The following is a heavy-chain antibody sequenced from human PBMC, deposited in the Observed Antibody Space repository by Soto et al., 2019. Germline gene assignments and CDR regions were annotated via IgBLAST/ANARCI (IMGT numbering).Heavy chain of an antibody. CDR2: FYNRGNT. Sequence: QVQLQESGPGLVKPSETLSLTCTVSGDSISNYYWTWIRQPPGKGLEWIGCFYNRGNTNYNPSLKSRVTISVDTSNNQFSLRVNSVTAADTAVYYCASTKQWLAFDYWGQGALVTVSS. D-gene: IGHD6-19*01. CDR1: GDSISNYY. CDR3: ASTKQWLAFDY. J-gene: IGHJ4*02. V-gene: IGHV4-59*01.